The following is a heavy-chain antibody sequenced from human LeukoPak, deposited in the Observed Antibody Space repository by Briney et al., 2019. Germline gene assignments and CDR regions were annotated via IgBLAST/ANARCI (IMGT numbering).Heavy chain of an antibody. CDR2: IYYSGST. CDR1: GGSISSGDNY. D-gene: IGHD2/OR15-2a*01. Sequence: PSETLSLTXTVSGGSISSGDNYWSWIRQPPGKGLEWIGYIYYSGSTYYNPSLKSRVTISVDTSKNQFSLKLSSVTAADTAVYYCAGTTGPWGGYWGQGTLVTVSS. J-gene: IGHJ4*02. V-gene: IGHV4-30-4*08. CDR3: AGTTGPWGGY.